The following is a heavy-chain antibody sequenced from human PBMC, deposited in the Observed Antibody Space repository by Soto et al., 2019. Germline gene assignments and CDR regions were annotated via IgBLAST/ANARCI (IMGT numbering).Heavy chain of an antibody. CDR1: GFIFNDYY. V-gene: IGHV3-11*06. CDR2: ISGSSGSK. D-gene: IGHD4-17*01. CDR3: ARYAAEVTTFFDQ. J-gene: IGHJ4*02. Sequence: GGSLRLSCAASGFIFNDYYMSWIRQAPGKGLEWLSNISGSSGSKKYADAGKGRFTISRDNAKKSLYLEMHSLRAEGTAMYYCARYAAEVTTFFDQWGQGTLVTVSS.